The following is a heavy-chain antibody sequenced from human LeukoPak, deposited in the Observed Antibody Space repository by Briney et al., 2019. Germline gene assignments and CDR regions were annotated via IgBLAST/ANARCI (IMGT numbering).Heavy chain of an antibody. CDR3: AKDTPLTAYTSGWSRNSFDY. V-gene: IGHV3-23*01. Sequence: PGGSLRLSCATSGFTFSSYAMSWVRQAPGKGLERVSTIVGDAGVTYYADPAKGRFTISRDNSKNTLFLQMNSLRAEDTAVYYCAKDTPLTAYTSGWSRNSFDYGGQGSLVTVSS. CDR1: GFTFSSYA. CDR2: IVGDAGVT. D-gene: IGHD6-19*01. J-gene: IGHJ4*02.